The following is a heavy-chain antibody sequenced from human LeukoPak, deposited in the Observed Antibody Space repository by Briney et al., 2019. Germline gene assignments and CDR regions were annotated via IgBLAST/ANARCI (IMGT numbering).Heavy chain of an antibody. CDR1: GYTFTGHY. D-gene: IGHD1-26*01. J-gene: IGHJ6*03. CDR2: INPNSGGT. Sequence: ASVKVSCKASGYTFTGHYIHWVRQAPGQGLEWMGWINPNSGGTNYAQKFQGRVTMTRDTSISTAYMELSRLRSDDTAVYYCARLARYSWSPISPLYYYYYMDVWGKGTTVTVSS. CDR3: ARLARYSWSPISPLYYYYYMDV. V-gene: IGHV1-2*02.